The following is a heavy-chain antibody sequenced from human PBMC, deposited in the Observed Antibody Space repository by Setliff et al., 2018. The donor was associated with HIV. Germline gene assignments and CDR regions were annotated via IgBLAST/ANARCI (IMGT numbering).Heavy chain of an antibody. Sequence: GGSLRLSCAASGFTFSSYWMSWVRQAPGKGLEWVANIKQDGSAKDYVDSMKGRFTISRDNAMNSLYLQMDNLRAEDTAVYYCARVRFGSLDYWAREPWSPSPQ. CDR2: IKQDGSAK. J-gene: IGHJ4*02. CDR3: ARVRFGSLDY. CDR1: GFTFSSYW. D-gene: IGHD3-10*01. V-gene: IGHV3-7*05.